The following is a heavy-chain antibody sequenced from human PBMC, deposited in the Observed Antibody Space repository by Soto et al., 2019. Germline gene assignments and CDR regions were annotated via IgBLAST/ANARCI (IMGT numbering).Heavy chain of an antibody. Sequence: EVQLVETGGGLIQPGGSVRLSCAASGFAVSSNFVNWVRQAPGKGLEWVSVIYSGGNTYYADSVKGRFTISRDNSENTVYLQMNSLRAEDTALYYCARGTDNAKIRFDPRGQGTLVTVSS. CDR2: IYSGGNT. V-gene: IGHV3-53*02. D-gene: IGHD1-1*01. CDR3: ARGTDNAKIRFDP. CDR1: GFAVSSNF. J-gene: IGHJ5*02.